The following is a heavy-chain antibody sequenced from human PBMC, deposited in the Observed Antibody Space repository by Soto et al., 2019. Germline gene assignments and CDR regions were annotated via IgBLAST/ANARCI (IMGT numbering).Heavy chain of an antibody. V-gene: IGHV3-21*01. Sequence: PGGSLRLSCAASGFTFRSYSMNWVRQAPGKGLEWVSSISGTSIYIYYTDSVKGRFTISRDNAENSLFLEMNNLRVEDTAIYYCVRWELPWDGKALYYFDLWGQGTLVTVSS. CDR3: VRWELPWDGKALYYFDL. CDR2: ISGTSIYI. D-gene: IGHD3-10*01. CDR1: GFTFRSYS. J-gene: IGHJ4*03.